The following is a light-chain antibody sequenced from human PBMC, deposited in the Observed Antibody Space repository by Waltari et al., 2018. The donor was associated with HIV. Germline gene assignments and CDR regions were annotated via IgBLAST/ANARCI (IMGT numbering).Light chain of an antibody. CDR3: QSYDSSLSGATV. J-gene: IGLJ1*01. Sequence: QSVLTQPPSVSGAPGQRVNISCTGTSSNIGAGYDVHWYQQHPGTAPKLLIFGNSNRPSGVPDRFSGSKSGTSASLAITGLRAEDEADYYCQSYDSSLSGATVFGTGTKVTV. CDR1: SSNIGAGYD. V-gene: IGLV1-40*01. CDR2: GNS.